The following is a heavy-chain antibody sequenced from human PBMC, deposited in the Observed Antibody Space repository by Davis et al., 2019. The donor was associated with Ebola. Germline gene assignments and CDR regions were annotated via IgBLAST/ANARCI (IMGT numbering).Heavy chain of an antibody. CDR1: GYTFINYA. CDR3: ARDWCSSATCYAGYYNGMDV. CDR2: INGGNGNT. V-gene: IGHV1-3*01. D-gene: IGHD2-2*01. J-gene: IGHJ6*02. Sequence: ASVKVSCKASGYTFINYAIHWVRQAPGQRLEWMGWINGGNGNTRYAQKFQGRVTITRDTSASTAYMELSSLRSEDTAVYYCARDWCSSATCYAGYYNGMDVWGQGTTVTVSS.